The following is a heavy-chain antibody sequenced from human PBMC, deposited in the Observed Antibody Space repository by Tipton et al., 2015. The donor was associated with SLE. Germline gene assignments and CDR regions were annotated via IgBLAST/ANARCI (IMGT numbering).Heavy chain of an antibody. D-gene: IGHD5-18*01. CDR3: ASGEVDTAMDDAFDI. J-gene: IGHJ3*02. V-gene: IGHV4-30-4*02. Sequence: TLSLTCTVSGGSISSGDYYWSWIRQPPGKGLEWIGYIYYSGSTYYNPSLKSRVTISVDTSKNQFSLKLSSETAADTAVYYCASGEVDTAMDDAFDIWGQGTMVTVSS. CDR1: GGSISSGDYY. CDR2: IYYSGST.